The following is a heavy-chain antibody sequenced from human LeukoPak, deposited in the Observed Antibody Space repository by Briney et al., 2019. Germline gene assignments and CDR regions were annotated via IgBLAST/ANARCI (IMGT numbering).Heavy chain of an antibody. Sequence: GGSLRLSCLASKFTFNNYAMTWVRQAPGKGLEWVSSIAGTGGSTYYADSVKGRFTISRDNSENTLYLQMNSLRAEDTAVYYCARGANYVILTGYLDYWGQGTLVTVSS. D-gene: IGHD3-9*01. CDR1: KFTFNNYA. CDR2: IAGTGGST. J-gene: IGHJ4*02. CDR3: ARGANYVILTGYLDY. V-gene: IGHV3-23*01.